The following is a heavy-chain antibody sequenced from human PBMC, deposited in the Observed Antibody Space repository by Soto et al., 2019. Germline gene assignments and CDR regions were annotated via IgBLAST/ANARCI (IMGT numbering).Heavy chain of an antibody. Sequence: QVQLQESGPGLVKPSQTLSLTCTVSGGSISSGGYYWSWIRQHPGKGLEWIGYIYYSGSTYYNPALNGRVTISVDTSKNQFSLKLSSVTAADTAVYYCARGVTMVRGVIHTPYFDYWGQGTLVTVSS. J-gene: IGHJ4*02. D-gene: IGHD3-10*01. CDR3: ARGVTMVRGVIHTPYFDY. V-gene: IGHV4-31*03. CDR2: IYYSGST. CDR1: GGSISSGGYY.